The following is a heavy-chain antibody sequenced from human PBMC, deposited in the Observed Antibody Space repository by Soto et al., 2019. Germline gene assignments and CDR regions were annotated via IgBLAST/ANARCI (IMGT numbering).Heavy chain of an antibody. CDR1: GGSFSGYY. CDR3: AITSAATPASPVYYYMDV. V-gene: IGHV4-34*01. Sequence: SVTLSLTCAVYGGSFSGYYWSWIRQPPGKGLEWIGEINHSGSTNYNPSLKSRVTISVDTSKNQFSLKLSSVTAADTAVYYCAITSAATPASPVYYYMDVWGKGTTVTVSS. D-gene: IGHD2-15*01. J-gene: IGHJ6*03. CDR2: INHSGST.